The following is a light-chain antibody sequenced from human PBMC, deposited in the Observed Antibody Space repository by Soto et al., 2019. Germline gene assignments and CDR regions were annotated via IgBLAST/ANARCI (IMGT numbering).Light chain of an antibody. CDR1: SSDVGGYKF. CDR3: SSYTGTSSYVL. J-gene: IGLJ2*01. CDR2: EVG. Sequence: QSALTQPASVSGSPGQSITISCTGTSSDVGGYKFVSWYQHHPGKAPKLIIYEVGNRPSGISNRFSGSKSGNTASLTISGLQAEDEAHYYCSSYTGTSSYVLFGGETKLTVL. V-gene: IGLV2-14*01.